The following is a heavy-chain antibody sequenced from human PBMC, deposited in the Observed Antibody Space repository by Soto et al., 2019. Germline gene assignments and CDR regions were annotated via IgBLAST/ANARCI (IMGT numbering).Heavy chain of an antibody. CDR1: GFTFSGYG. CDR3: AKEQGRVAAALDY. Sequence: EVQLLESGGDLVQRGGSLRLSCAASGFTFSGYGMSWVRQAPGKGLEWVSSITSSGSNTYYVDSVKGRFTISRDNSKNTLYLQMNSLTVEDTAGYYCAKEQGRVAAALDYLGQGTLVTVSS. D-gene: IGHD6-13*01. J-gene: IGHJ4*02. CDR2: ITSSGSNT. V-gene: IGHV3-23*01.